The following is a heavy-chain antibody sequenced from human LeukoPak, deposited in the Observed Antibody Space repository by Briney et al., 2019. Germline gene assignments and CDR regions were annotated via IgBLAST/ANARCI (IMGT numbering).Heavy chain of an antibody. CDR1: GYIFSNYG. V-gene: IGHV1-2*02. CDR3: ARAEYYDSSGYVY. D-gene: IGHD3-22*01. J-gene: IGHJ4*02. CDR2: INPNSGGT. Sequence: GASVKVSCKTSGYIFSNYGVTWVRQAPGQGLEWMGWINPNSGGTNYAQKFQGRVTMTRDTSVSTAYMELSRLRSDDTAVYYCARAEYYDSSGYVYWGQGTLVTVSS.